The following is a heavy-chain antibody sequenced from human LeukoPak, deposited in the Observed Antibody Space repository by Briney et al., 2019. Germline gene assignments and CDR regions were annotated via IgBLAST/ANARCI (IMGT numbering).Heavy chain of an antibody. Sequence: PSETLSLTCALYGGSFSIYYWSWIRQSPEKGLEWIGEINHSGSTNYNPSLKSRVTISVDTSKNQFSLKLSSVTAADTAVYYCASLCRSSTSCSRGAFDIWGQGTMVTVSS. V-gene: IGHV4-34*01. CDR1: GGSFSIYY. J-gene: IGHJ3*02. CDR2: INHSGST. D-gene: IGHD2-2*01. CDR3: ASLCRSSTSCSRGAFDI.